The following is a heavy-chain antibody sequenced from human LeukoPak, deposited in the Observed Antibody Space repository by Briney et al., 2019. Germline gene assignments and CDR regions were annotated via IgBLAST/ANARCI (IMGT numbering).Heavy chain of an antibody. CDR3: ARAGYYDSSLPALNWFDP. V-gene: IGHV4-39*01. J-gene: IGHJ5*02. CDR2: IYYSGST. Sequence: SETLSLTCTVSGGSISSSSYYWGWIRQPPGKGLEWIGSIYYSGSTYYSPSLKSRVTISVDTSKNQFSLKLSSVTAADTAVYYCARAGYYDSSLPALNWFDPWGQGTLVTVSS. D-gene: IGHD3-22*01. CDR1: GGSISSSSYY.